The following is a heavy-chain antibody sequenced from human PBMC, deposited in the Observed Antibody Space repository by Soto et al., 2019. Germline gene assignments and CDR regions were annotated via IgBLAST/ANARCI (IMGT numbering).Heavy chain of an antibody. J-gene: IGHJ6*02. D-gene: IGHD3-3*01. CDR1: GYTLTELS. V-gene: IGHV1-24*01. CDR2: FDPEDGET. CDR3: ATDGRFLEWSPRMFGV. Sequence: ASVKVSCKFSGYTLTELSMHCVRQSPGKGPEWMGGFDPEDGETIYAQKFQGRVTMTEDTSTDTAYMELSSLSSEDTAVYYCATDGRFLEWSPRMFGVWGQGTTVPVSS.